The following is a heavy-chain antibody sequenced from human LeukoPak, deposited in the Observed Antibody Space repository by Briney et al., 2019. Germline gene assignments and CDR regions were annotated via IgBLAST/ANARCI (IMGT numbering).Heavy chain of an antibody. Sequence: SETLSLTCAVYGGSFSGYYWSWIRQPPGQGLEWIGEINHSGSNNYNPSLKSRVTISVDTYKNQFSLKLSSVTAADTAVYYCAGGLSSGWYLWGQGTLVTVSS. V-gene: IGHV4-34*01. CDR1: GGSFSGYY. CDR2: INHSGSN. D-gene: IGHD6-19*01. J-gene: IGHJ1*01. CDR3: AGGLSSGWYL.